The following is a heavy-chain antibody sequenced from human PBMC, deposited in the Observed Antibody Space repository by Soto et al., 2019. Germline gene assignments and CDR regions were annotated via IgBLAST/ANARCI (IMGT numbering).Heavy chain of an antibody. CDR2: ISYDGSTK. V-gene: IGHV3-30-3*02. CDR3: AKRFDD. Sequence: QVQLVGSGGGVVQPGRSRELSCSASGFSFSRYPMHWVRQAPGQGLEWVAVISYDGSTKYYADSVKGRFTISRDNSKNTLYLQMNSLRVEDTAVYYCAKRFDDWGQGTLVTVSS. CDR1: GFSFSRYP. J-gene: IGHJ4*02.